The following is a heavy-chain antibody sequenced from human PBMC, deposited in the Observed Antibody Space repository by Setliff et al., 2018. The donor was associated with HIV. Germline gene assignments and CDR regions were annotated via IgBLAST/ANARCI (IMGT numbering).Heavy chain of an antibody. Sequence: GSLRLSCAASGLTFSRHWMHWVRQAPGKGLVWVSRVNNDGSSTTYADSVRGRFAISRDNTKNTVYLQMNSLRAEDTAVYYCATDGAWGQGTLVTVSS. CDR3: ATDGA. J-gene: IGHJ5*02. CDR2: VNNDGSST. D-gene: IGHD3-16*01. V-gene: IGHV3-74*01. CDR1: GLTFSRHW.